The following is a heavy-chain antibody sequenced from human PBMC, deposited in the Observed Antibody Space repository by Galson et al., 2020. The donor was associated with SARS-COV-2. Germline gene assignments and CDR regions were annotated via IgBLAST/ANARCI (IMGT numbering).Heavy chain of an antibody. D-gene: IGHD1-1*01. J-gene: IGHJ3*02. CDR1: GGFIRTYY. V-gene: IGHV4-59*08. CDR3: ARLWKGAFDI. CDR2: MYYSGST. Sequence: ETLETLSLTCSVSGGFIRTYYWSWIRQPPGKGLEWIGYMYYSGSTNYNPSLKSRVTISVDTSKNQVSLILSSVTAADTAVYYCARLWKGAFDIWGQGTMVTVSS.